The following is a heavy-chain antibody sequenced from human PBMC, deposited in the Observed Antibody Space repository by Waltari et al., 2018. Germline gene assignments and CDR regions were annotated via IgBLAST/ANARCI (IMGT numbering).Heavy chain of an antibody. Sequence: LEWVSTISVSGGSTFNADAVKGRFTISRDNSKNTLYLQMNSLRAEDTAVYYCAKTRLYYYDSSGYYYIHYWGQGTLVTVSS. CDR3: AKTRLYYYDSSGYYYIHY. V-gene: IGHV3-23*01. CDR2: ISVSGGST. D-gene: IGHD3-22*01. J-gene: IGHJ4*02.